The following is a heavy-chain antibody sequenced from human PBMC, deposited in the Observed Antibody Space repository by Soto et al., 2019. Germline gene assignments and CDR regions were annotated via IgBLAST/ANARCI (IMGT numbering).Heavy chain of an antibody. CDR1: GLTFGSCA. V-gene: IGHV3-30-3*01. CDR3: ASGGGAWYYNFWSGYHKSWFER. CDR2: ISYDGSNK. D-gene: IGHD3-3*01. J-gene: IGHJ5*02. Sequence: GGPRRLACAACGLTFGSCAMHWVRRGPGKGLEWVEVISYDGSNKYYADSVTGRFTISRDNSKTPPYLQTNSLRAEDPAVDYCASGGGAWYYNFWSGYHKSWFERWGQGT.